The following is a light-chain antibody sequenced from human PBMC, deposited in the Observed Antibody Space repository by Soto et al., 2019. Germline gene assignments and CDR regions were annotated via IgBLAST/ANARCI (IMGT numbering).Light chain of an antibody. Sequence: EIVMTQSPATLSVSPGERATLSCRASQSITSHLAWYQQKPGQTPRLLIYDASTRDTGIPARFSASGSGTEFTLTISSVLSEDFAVYYCQQYNTWPPYTFGQGTKLDIK. J-gene: IGKJ2*01. CDR1: QSITSH. V-gene: IGKV3-15*01. CDR3: QQYNTWPPYT. CDR2: DAS.